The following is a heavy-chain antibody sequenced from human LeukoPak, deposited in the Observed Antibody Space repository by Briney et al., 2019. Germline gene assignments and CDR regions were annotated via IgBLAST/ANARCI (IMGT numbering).Heavy chain of an antibody. CDR2: ISAYNGNT. Sequence: ASVKVSCKASGYTFTSYGIRWVRQAPGQGLEWMGWISAYNGNTNYAQKLQGRVTMNTDTSTRTAYMELRSLRSDDTAVYYCARGFVAAGYDAFDIWGQGTMVTVSS. J-gene: IGHJ3*02. D-gene: IGHD5-18*01. CDR1: GYTFTSYG. V-gene: IGHV1-18*01. CDR3: ARGFVAAGYDAFDI.